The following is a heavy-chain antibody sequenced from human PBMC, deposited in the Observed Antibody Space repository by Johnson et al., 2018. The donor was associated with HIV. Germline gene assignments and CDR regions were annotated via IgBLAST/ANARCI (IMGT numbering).Heavy chain of an antibody. J-gene: IGHJ3*02. CDR2: LSGSGGST. D-gene: IGHD2-2*01. Sequence: VQLVESGGGLVQPGGSLRLSCVASRITFSSYAMSWVRQAPGKGLEWVSALSGSGGSTYYAGSVRGRFTISRDNSKNTVYLQMNSLRAEDTALYYCAKETRDDSFDIWSRGTMVTVSS. CDR1: RITFSSYA. V-gene: IGHV3-23*04. CDR3: AKETRDDSFDI.